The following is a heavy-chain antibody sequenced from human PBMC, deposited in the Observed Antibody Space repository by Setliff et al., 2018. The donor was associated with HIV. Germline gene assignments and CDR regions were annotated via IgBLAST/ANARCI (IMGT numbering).Heavy chain of an antibody. V-gene: IGHV1-69*13. Sequence: SVKVSCKASGGTISTYAISWVRQAPGQGLEWMGGIVPVFGIGRSPQKFQGRVIITADESTSTAYMELSSLTSGDTAVYYCAAGLNYYDRSGLGAWGQGTLVTVSS. CDR3: AAGLNYYDRSGLGA. CDR1: GGTISTYA. D-gene: IGHD3-22*01. CDR2: IVPVFGIG. J-gene: IGHJ5*02.